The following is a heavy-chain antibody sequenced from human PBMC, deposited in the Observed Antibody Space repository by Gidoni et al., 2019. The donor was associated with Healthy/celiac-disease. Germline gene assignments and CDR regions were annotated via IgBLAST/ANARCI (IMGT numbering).Heavy chain of an antibody. V-gene: IGHV3-7*01. Sequence: EVQLVESGGGLVQPGGSLRLSCAASGFTFSSYWMSWVRQAPGKGLEWVANIKQDGSEKYYVDSVKGRFTISRDNAKNSLYLQMNSLRAEDTAVYYCARDQGRRIFGVVIIPYYFDYWGQGTLVTVSS. CDR3: ARDQGRRIFGVVIIPYYFDY. J-gene: IGHJ4*02. CDR1: GFTFSSYW. D-gene: IGHD3-3*01. CDR2: IKQDGSEK.